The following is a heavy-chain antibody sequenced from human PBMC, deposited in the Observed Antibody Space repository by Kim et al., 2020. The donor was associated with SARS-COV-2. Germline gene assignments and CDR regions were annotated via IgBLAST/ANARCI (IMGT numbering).Heavy chain of an antibody. Sequence: GGSLRLSCAASGFTFSDYYMSWIRQAPGKGLEWVSYISSSGSTIYYADSVKGRFTISRDNAKNSLYLQMNSLIAEDTAVYYCARARRYYYDSSGYPVSWGQGTLVTVSS. V-gene: IGHV3-11*04. D-gene: IGHD3-22*01. J-gene: IGHJ5*02. CDR1: GFTFSDYY. CDR2: ISSSGSTI. CDR3: ARARRYYYDSSGYPVS.